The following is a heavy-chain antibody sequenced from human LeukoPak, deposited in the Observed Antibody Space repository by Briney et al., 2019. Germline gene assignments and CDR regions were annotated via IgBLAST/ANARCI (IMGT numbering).Heavy chain of an antibody. CDR2: INHSGST. Sequence: PSETLSLTCAVYGGSFSGYYWSWIRQPPGKGLEWIGEINHSGSTNYNPSLKSRVTISVDTPKNQFSLKLSSVTAADTAVYYCARGKWLRPFDYWGQGTLVTVSS. D-gene: IGHD5-12*01. CDR3: ARGKWLRPFDY. CDR1: GGSFSGYY. J-gene: IGHJ4*02. V-gene: IGHV4-34*01.